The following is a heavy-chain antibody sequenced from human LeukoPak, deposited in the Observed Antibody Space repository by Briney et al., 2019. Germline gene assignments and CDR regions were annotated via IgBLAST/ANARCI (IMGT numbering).Heavy chain of an antibody. CDR2: ISGSGGST. J-gene: IGHJ4*02. D-gene: IGHD4-17*01. Sequence: GGSLRLSCAASGFTFSSYAMSWARQAPGKGLEWVSAISGSGGSTYYADSVKGRFTISRDNSKNTLCLQMNSLRAEDTAVYYCAKDLSYGDSIFDYWGQGTLVTVSS. V-gene: IGHV3-23*01. CDR3: AKDLSYGDSIFDY. CDR1: GFTFSSYA.